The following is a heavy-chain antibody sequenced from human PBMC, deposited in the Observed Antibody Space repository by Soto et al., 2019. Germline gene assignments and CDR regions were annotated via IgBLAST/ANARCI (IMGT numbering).Heavy chain of an antibody. CDR3: AALRIADYGMDV. Sequence: SQKVSCKASGLTFTNSAVHRVRKARGQRLEWIGWIVVGSGNTNYAQKFQERVTITRDMSTSTAYMELSSLRSEDTAVYYCAALRIADYGMDVWGQGTTVTVSS. J-gene: IGHJ6*02. D-gene: IGHD2-15*01. CDR1: GLTFTNSA. CDR2: IVVGSGNT. V-gene: IGHV1-58*01.